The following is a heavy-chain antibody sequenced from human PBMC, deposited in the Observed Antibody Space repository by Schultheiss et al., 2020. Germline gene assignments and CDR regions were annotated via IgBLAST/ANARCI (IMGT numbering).Heavy chain of an antibody. D-gene: IGHD6-19*01. J-gene: IGHJ6*02. V-gene: IGHV4-61*01. Sequence: SETLSLTCTVSGASLTSSTYYWSWIRQPPGKGLEWIGFIYDSGSTDYNPSLKSRVSMSLDASKRQFSLRVTSVTAADTAVYYCARGSGWYGDYGMDVWGQGTTVTVSS. CDR2: IYDSGST. CDR1: GASLTSSTYY. CDR3: ARGSGWYGDYGMDV.